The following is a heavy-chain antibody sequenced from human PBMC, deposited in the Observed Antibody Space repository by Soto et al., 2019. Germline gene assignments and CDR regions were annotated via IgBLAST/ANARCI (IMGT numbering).Heavy chain of an antibody. D-gene: IGHD3-22*01. J-gene: IGHJ5*02. V-gene: IGHV4-61*08. CDR1: NVSRVGGGC. Sequence: FEPLSRRCGVANVSRVGGGCCRCIRQSPGKELEWIGYIYYSGSTNYNPSLKSRVTISVDTSKNQFSLKLSSVTAADTAVYYCARVGDTYYYDSSGSWFDPWGQGTLVTVSS. CDR2: IYYSGST. CDR3: ARVGDTYYYDSSGSWFDP.